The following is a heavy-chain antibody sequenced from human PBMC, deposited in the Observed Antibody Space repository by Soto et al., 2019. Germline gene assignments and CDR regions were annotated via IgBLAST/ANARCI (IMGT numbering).Heavy chain of an antibody. V-gene: IGHV4-59*08. Sequence: QVQLQESGPGLVKPSETLSLTCTVSGGSISSYYWSWIRQPPGKGLEWIGYIYYSGSTNYNTSLKSRVNIPADTSKYQFSLNRSTVTDVDTAVYYCARRYSSAFDIWGQGTMVTGSS. CDR2: IYYSGST. CDR3: ARRYSSAFDI. CDR1: GGSISSYY. J-gene: IGHJ3*02. D-gene: IGHD6-13*01.